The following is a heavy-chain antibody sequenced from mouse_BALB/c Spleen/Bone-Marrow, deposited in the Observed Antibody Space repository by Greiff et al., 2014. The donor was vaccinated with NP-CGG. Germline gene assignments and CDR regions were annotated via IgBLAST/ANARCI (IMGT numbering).Heavy chain of an antibody. V-gene: IGHV2-9*02. J-gene: IGHJ1*01. Sequence: VQLVESGPGLVAPSQSLSITCTVSGFSLTSYGVHWVRQPPGKGLEWQGIIGTGESTNYNSALMSRLSISKDNSKSQVFLKMNSLQTDDTAMYYCARDSYYYGSSLWYFDVWGAGTTATVSS. CDR1: GFSLTSYG. D-gene: IGHD1-1*01. CDR2: IGTGEST. CDR3: ARDSYYYGSSLWYFDV.